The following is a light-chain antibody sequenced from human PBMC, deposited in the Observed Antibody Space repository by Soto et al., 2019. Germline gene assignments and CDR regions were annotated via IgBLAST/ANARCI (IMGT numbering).Light chain of an antibody. J-gene: IGLJ1*01. CDR1: SSDVGGYNY. Sequence: QSVLTQPRSVSGSPGQSVTISCTGTSSDVGGYNYVSWYQQHPGKAPKLMIYDVSKRPSVVPDRFFGFKSGNTASLTISGLQAEDEADYYCCSYAGSYVVFGTGTKVTVL. CDR2: DVS. CDR3: CSYAGSYVV. V-gene: IGLV2-11*01.